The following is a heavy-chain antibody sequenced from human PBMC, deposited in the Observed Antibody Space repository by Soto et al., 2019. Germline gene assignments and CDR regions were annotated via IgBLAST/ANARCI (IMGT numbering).Heavy chain of an antibody. Sequence: GGSLRLSCAASGFTFSSYWMHWVRQAPGKGLVWVSRINSDGSSTSYADSVKGRFTISRDNAKNTLYLQMNSLRAEDTAVYYCARVLVVAATLVDFYYYYGMDVWGQGTTVPVSS. V-gene: IGHV3-74*01. J-gene: IGHJ6*02. CDR1: GFTFSSYW. CDR3: ARVLVVAATLVDFYYYYGMDV. D-gene: IGHD2-15*01. CDR2: INSDGSST.